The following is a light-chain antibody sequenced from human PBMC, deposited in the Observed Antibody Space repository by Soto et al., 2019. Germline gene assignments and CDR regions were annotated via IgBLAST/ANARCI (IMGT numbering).Light chain of an antibody. CDR3: QQRDKWPSA. Sequence: EIVLTQSPATLSLSPGERATVSCRASQSVSTYLAWYQQKPGQAPRLLIYDAFNRATGVPARFRGSGSGTDFTLTIIGLEPEDFSFYYCQQRDKWPSAFGQGTRLEIK. CDR2: DAF. V-gene: IGKV3-11*01. J-gene: IGKJ5*01. CDR1: QSVSTY.